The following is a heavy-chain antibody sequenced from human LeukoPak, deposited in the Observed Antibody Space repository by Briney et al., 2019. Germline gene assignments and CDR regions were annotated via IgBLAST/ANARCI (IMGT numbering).Heavy chain of an antibody. V-gene: IGHV4-4*02. D-gene: IGHD6-19*01. J-gene: IGHJ4*02. CDR2: IYHSGST. Sequence: SETLSLTCAVSGVSISSSNWGSWVRQPPGQGLEWIGEIYHSGSTNYNPSLKSRVTISVDKSKNQFSLKLSSVTAADTAVYYCATDFEGSSGLFDYWGQGTLVTVSS. CDR1: GVSISSSNW. CDR3: ATDFEGSSGLFDY.